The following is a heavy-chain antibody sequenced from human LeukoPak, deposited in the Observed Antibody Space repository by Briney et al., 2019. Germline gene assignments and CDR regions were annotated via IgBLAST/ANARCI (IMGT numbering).Heavy chain of an antibody. D-gene: IGHD1-26*01. CDR3: ARGWSVGAELDNWFDP. V-gene: IGHV4-34*01. CDR2: INHSGST. Sequence: SETLSLTCAVYGGSFSGYYWSWIRQPPGKGLEWIGEINHSGSTNYNPSLKSRVTISVDTSKNQFSPKLSSVTAADTAVYYCARGWSVGAELDNWFDPWGQGTLVTVSS. J-gene: IGHJ5*02. CDR1: GGSFSGYY.